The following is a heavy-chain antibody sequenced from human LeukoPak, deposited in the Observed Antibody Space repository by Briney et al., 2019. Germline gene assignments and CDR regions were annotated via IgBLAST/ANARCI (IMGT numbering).Heavy chain of an antibody. J-gene: IGHJ4*02. CDR1: GFTFSSYA. V-gene: IGHV3-30-3*01. D-gene: IGHD1-7*01. CDR3: ATAELN. CDR2: ISYDGSNK. Sequence: GGSLRLSCAASGFTFSSYAMHWVRQAPGKGLEWVAVISYDGSNKYYADSVKGRFTISRDNSKNTLYLQMNSLRAEDTAVYYCATAELNWGQGTLVTVSS.